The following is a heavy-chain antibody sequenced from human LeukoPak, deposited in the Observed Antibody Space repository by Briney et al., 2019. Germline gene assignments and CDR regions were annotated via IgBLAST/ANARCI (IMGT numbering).Heavy chain of an antibody. CDR3: ARDNGWSADF. D-gene: IGHD2-15*01. CDR1: GFTFSSYA. V-gene: IGHV3-23*01. J-gene: IGHJ4*02. CDR2: ISGSGDST. Sequence: PGGSLRLSCAASGFTFSSYALSWVRQAPGKGLEWVSVISGSGDSTYYADSVKGRFTISRDNAKNSLFLQMNSLRAEDTAVYYCARDNGWSADFWGQGTLVTVSS.